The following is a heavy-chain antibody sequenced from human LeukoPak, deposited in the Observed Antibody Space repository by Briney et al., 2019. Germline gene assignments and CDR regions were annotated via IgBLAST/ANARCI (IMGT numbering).Heavy chain of an antibody. D-gene: IGHD2-8*01. CDR3: ARVGGGYCTNGVCSPESGYDS. J-gene: IGHJ4*02. CDR1: GGTFRSYA. Sequence: ASVKVSCKASGGTFRSYAISWVRQAPGQGLEWMGGIIPIFGTGNYAQKFQGRVTITTDESTSTAYMELSSPRSEDTAVYYCARVGGGYCTNGVCSPESGYDSWGQGTLVTVSS. V-gene: IGHV1-69*05. CDR2: IIPIFGTG.